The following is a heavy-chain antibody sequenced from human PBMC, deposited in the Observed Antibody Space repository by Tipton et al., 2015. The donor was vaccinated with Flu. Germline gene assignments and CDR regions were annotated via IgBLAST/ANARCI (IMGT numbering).Heavy chain of an antibody. CDR3: ARLSYYDVDLKNFYFED. CDR1: GASISSSSYN. Sequence: SLTCTDSGASISSSSYNWGWIRQPPGKGLEWIASIYYSGRTSYNPSLESRVTVSVDTSKNQFSLKLNSVTAADTAGYYCARLSYYDVDLKNFYFEDWGQGTLVTVSS. V-gene: IGHV4-39*01. J-gene: IGHJ4*02. CDR2: IYYSGRT. D-gene: IGHD3-10*02.